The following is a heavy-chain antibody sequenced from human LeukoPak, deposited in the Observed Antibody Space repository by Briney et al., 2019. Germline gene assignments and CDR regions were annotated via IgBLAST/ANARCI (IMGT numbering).Heavy chain of an antibody. D-gene: IGHD6-13*01. Sequence: WSLRPSCAASGFTFSNYNMNCVRQAPGKGRGWVLFISTSSSTIYYADCVEGPFTSSKPNAKNSLYLQMNSLRDEDTAVYYCAREIIAAAAKAFDPWGQGTLVTVSS. J-gene: IGHJ5*02. CDR1: GFTFSNYN. CDR2: ISTSSSTI. CDR3: AREIIAAAAKAFDP. V-gene: IGHV3-48*02.